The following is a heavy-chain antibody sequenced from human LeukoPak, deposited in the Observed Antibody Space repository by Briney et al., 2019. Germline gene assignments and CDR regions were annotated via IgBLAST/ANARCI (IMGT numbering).Heavy chain of an antibody. V-gene: IGHV4-30-4*01. CDR2: IYYSGST. D-gene: IGHD6-13*01. Sequence: SETLSLTCTVSGGSISSGDYYWSWIRQPPGKGLEWIGYIYYSGSTYYNPSLKSRVTISVDTSKNQFSLKLSSVTAADTAVYYCARYRIAAAAQEYFDYWGQGTLVNVSS. CDR1: GGSISSGDYY. J-gene: IGHJ4*02. CDR3: ARYRIAAAAQEYFDY.